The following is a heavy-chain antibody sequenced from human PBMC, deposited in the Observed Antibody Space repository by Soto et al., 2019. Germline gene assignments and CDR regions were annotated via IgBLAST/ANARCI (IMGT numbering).Heavy chain of an antibody. J-gene: IGHJ5*02. CDR2: INPNSGGT. CDR3: ARAERFLEWEQNWFDP. CDR1: GYTFTGYY. Sequence: QVQLVQSGAEVKKPGASVKVSCKASGYTFTGYYMHWVRQAPGQGLEWMGWINPNSGGTNYAQKFQGRVTMTWDTSVSTAYMELSRLRSDDTAVYYCARAERFLEWEQNWFDPWGQGTLVTVSS. V-gene: IGHV1-2*02. D-gene: IGHD3-3*01.